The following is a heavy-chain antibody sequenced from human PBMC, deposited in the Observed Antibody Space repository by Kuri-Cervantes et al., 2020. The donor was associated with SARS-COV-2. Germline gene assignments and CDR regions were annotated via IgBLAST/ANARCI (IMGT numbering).Heavy chain of an antibody. V-gene: IGHV3-23*01. D-gene: IGHD4-23*01. CDR2: ISGSGGST. CDR1: GFTFSSYA. Sequence: GESLKISCAASGFTFSSYAMSWVRQAPGKGLEWVPAISGSGGSTYYADSVKGRFTISRDNSKNTLYLQMNSLRAEDTAVYYCAKPYNYGGNSGWGQGTLVTVSS. CDR3: AKPYNYGGNSG. J-gene: IGHJ4*02.